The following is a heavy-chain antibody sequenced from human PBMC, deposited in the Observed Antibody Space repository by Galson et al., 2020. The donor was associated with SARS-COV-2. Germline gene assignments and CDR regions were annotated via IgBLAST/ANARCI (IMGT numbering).Heavy chain of an antibody. CDR1: GFTFSSYW. D-gene: IGHD3-22*01. CDR2: INSDGSST. Sequence: GGSLRLSCAASGFTFSSYWMHWVRQAPGKGLVWVSRINSDGSSTSYADSVKGRFTISRDNAKNTLYLQMNSLRAEDTAVYYCARGVKYYYDSRCYYKVGYYYGMDVWGQGTTVTVFS. V-gene: IGHV3-74*01. CDR3: ARGVKYYYDSRCYYKVGYYYGMDV. J-gene: IGHJ6*02.